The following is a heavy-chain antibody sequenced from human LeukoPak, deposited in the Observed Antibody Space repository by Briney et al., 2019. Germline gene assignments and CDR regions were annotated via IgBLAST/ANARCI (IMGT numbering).Heavy chain of an antibody. V-gene: IGHV1-18*01. J-gene: IGHJ4*02. CDR2: ISAYNGNT. D-gene: IGHD6-13*01. Sequence: ASVKVSCKASGYTFTSYGISWVRQAPGQGLEWMGWISAYNGNTNYAQKLQGRVTMTTDTSTSTAYMELRSLRSDDTAVYYCARDLTSSSWYSGGEFDYWGQGTLVTVSS. CDR1: GYTFTSYG. CDR3: ARDLTSSSWYSGGEFDY.